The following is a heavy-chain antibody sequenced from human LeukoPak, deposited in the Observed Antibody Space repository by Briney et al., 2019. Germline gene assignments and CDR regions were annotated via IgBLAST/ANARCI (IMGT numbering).Heavy chain of an antibody. CDR2: MNPNSGNT. Sequence: GASVKVSCKASGYTFTSYDINWVRRATGQGLEWMGWMNPNSGNTGYAQKFQGRVTMTRNTSISTAYMELSSLRSEDTAVYYCARLNSGSYSSGYYYYYYYGMDVWGQGTTVTVSS. J-gene: IGHJ6*02. CDR1: GYTFTSYD. D-gene: IGHD1-26*01. V-gene: IGHV1-8*01. CDR3: ARLNSGSYSSGYYYYYYYGMDV.